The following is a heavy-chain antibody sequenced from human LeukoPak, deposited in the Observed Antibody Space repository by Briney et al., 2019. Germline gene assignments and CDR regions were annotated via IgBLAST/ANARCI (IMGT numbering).Heavy chain of an antibody. J-gene: IGHJ6*03. D-gene: IGHD4-17*01. CDR1: GFTFSSYS. CDR2: ISSSSSYI. CDR3: ARGLDYGDYVVYYYYYMDV. V-gene: IGHV3-21*01. Sequence: GGSLRLSCAASGFTFSSYSMNWVRQAPGKGLEWVSSISSSSSYIYYADSVKDRFTISRDNAKNSLYLQMNSLRAEDTAVYYCARGLDYGDYVVYYYYYMDVWGKGTTVTVSS.